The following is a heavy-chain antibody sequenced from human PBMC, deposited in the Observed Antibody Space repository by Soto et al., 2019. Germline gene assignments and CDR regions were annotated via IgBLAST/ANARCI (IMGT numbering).Heavy chain of an antibody. Sequence: PSATLSLTCTVSGGSISSYYWSWIRQPPGKGLEWIGYIYYTGSTNYNPSLKSRVTISVDTSKNQFSLKLTSVTAADTAVYYCARYYCTSTTCYYFDYWGQGTLVTVSS. CDR2: IYYTGST. J-gene: IGHJ4*02. CDR1: GGSISSYY. D-gene: IGHD2-2*01. V-gene: IGHV4-59*01. CDR3: ARYYCTSTTCYYFDY.